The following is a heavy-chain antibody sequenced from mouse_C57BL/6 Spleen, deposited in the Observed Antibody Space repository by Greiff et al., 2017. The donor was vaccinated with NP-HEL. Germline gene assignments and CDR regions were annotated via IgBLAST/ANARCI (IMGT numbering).Heavy chain of an antibody. J-gene: IGHJ2*01. Sequence: QVQLQQSGAELVRPGASVKLSCKASGYTFTDYYINWVKQRPGQGLEWIARLYPGSGNTYYNEKFKGKATLTAEKSSSTAYMQLSSLTSEDSAVYFCASRGDGYYGGRFDYWGQGTTLTVSS. D-gene: IGHD2-3*01. V-gene: IGHV1-76*01. CDR3: ASRGDGYYGGRFDY. CDR1: GYTFTDYY. CDR2: LYPGSGNT.